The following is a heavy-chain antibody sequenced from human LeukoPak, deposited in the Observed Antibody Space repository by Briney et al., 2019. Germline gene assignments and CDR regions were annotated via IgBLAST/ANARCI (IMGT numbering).Heavy chain of an antibody. CDR3: ARDQRRLRFLEWKLPFDP. Sequence: GGSLRLSCAASGFTFSSYSMNWVRQAPGKGLEWVSSISSSSSYIYYADSVKGRFTISRDNAKNSLYLQMNSLRAEDTAVYYCARDQRRLRFLEWKLPFDPWGQGTLVTVSS. D-gene: IGHD3-3*01. J-gene: IGHJ5*02. CDR1: GFTFSSYS. V-gene: IGHV3-21*01. CDR2: ISSSSSYI.